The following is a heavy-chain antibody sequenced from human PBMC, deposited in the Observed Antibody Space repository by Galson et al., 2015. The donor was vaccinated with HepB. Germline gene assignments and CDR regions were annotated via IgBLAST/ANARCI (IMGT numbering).Heavy chain of an antibody. J-gene: IGHJ4*02. Sequence: SLRLSCAASGFTFDDYAMHWVRQAPGKGLEWVSGISWNSGSIGYADSVKGRFTISRDNAKNSLYLQMNSLRAEDTALYYCACGYSGYDANYWGQGTLVTVSS. D-gene: IGHD5-12*01. V-gene: IGHV3-9*01. CDR2: ISWNSGSI. CDR3: ACGYSGYDANY. CDR1: GFTFDDYA.